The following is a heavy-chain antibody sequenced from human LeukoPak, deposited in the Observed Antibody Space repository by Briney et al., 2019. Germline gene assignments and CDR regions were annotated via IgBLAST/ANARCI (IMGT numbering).Heavy chain of an antibody. V-gene: IGHV1-46*01. CDR1: GYTFTGYY. CDR2: INPSGGST. CDR3: ASSGSYHKVSDY. D-gene: IGHD1-26*01. Sequence: ASVKVSCKASGYTFTGYYMHWVRQAPGQGLEWMGIINPSGGSTSYPQKFQGRVTMTRDTSTSTVYMELSSLRSEDTAVYYCASSGSYHKVSDYWGQGTLVTVSS. J-gene: IGHJ4*02.